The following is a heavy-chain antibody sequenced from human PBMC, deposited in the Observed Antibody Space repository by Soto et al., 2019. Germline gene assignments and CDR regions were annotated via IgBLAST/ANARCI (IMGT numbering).Heavy chain of an antibody. Sequence: QVQLVESGGGLVKPGGSLRLSCAASGFTFSDYYMSWIRQAPGKGLEWVSYISSSGSTIYYADSVKGRFTISRDNAKNSLYLQMNSLRAEDTTVYYCARDVDSGYEDYYYFDYWGQGTLVTVSS. CDR1: GFTFSDYY. CDR2: ISSSGSTI. V-gene: IGHV3-11*01. J-gene: IGHJ4*02. D-gene: IGHD5-12*01. CDR3: ARDVDSGYEDYYYFDY.